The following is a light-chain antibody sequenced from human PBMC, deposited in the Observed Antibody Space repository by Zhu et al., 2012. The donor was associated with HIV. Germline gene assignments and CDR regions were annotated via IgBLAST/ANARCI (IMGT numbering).Light chain of an antibody. V-gene: IGKV1-27*01. Sequence: DIQMTQSPSSLSASVGDRVTITCRASQGISNYLAWYQQKPGKVPKLLIYAASTLQSGVPSRFSGSGSGTDFTLTISSLQPEDVATYYCQKXNSARTWTFGQGTKVEIK. CDR2: AAS. CDR3: QKXNSARTWT. CDR1: QGISNY. J-gene: IGKJ1*01.